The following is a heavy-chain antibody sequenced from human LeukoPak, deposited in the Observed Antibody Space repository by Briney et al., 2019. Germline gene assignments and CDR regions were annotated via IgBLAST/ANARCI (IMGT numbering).Heavy chain of an antibody. CDR3: ARTGYVEVGDYYYYYGMDV. CDR2: ISSSSSYI. Sequence: PGGSLRLSCAASGFTFSSYSMNWVRQAPGKGLEWVSSISSSSSYIYYAGSVKGRFTISRDNAKNSLYLQMNSLRAEDTAVYYCARTGYVEVGDYYYYYGMDVWGQGTTVTVSS. D-gene: IGHD3-16*01. V-gene: IGHV3-21*01. CDR1: GFTFSSYS. J-gene: IGHJ6*02.